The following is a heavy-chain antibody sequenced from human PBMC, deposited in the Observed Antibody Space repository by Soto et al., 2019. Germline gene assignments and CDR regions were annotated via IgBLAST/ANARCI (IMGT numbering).Heavy chain of an antibody. J-gene: IGHJ6*02. V-gene: IGHV4-4*02. CDR2: IYHSGST. Sequence: PSETLSLTCAVSGGSISSSNWWRWVRQTPGKGLEWIGEIYHSGSTNYNPSLKSRVTISVDKSKNQFSLKLSSVTAADTAVYYCARDRGWDDYYGMDVWGQGTTVT. CDR3: ARDRGWDDYYGMDV. D-gene: IGHD1-26*01. CDR1: GGSISSSNW.